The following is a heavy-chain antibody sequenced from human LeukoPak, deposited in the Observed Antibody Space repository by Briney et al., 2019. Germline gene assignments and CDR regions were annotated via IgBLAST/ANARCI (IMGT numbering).Heavy chain of an antibody. D-gene: IGHD5-18*01. J-gene: IGHJ4*02. CDR2: MSYDGFNK. Sequence: RGRSLRLSCAASGFTFSSYAMHWVRQSLGKGLEWVAVMSYDGFNKYYADSVKGRFTISRDNSKNTLYLQMNSLRAEDTAVYYCAKTKGYSYGYYFDYWGQGTLVTVSS. CDR3: AKTKGYSYGYYFDY. CDR1: GFTFSSYA. V-gene: IGHV3-30*18.